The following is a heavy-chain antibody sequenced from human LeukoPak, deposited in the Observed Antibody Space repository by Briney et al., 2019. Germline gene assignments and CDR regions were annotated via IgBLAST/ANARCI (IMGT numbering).Heavy chain of an antibody. CDR2: IWYDGSNK. V-gene: IGHV3-33*08. CDR3: AREIYDYVWGSYRPPDY. CDR1: GFTFSDYW. Sequence: AGGSLRLSCVASGFTFSDYWMTWVRQAPGKGLEWVAVIWYDGSNKYYADSVKGRFTISRDNSKNTLYLQMNSLRAEDTAVYYCAREIYDYVWGSYRPPDYWGQGTLVTVSS. J-gene: IGHJ4*02. D-gene: IGHD3-16*02.